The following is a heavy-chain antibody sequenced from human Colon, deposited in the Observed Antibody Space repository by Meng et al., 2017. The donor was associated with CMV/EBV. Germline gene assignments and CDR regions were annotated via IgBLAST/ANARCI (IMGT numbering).Heavy chain of an antibody. J-gene: IGHJ4*02. CDR3: ATSSWFDY. V-gene: IGHV3-15*07. D-gene: IGHD2-2*01. CDR2: IKTRVGGEAT. Sequence: EVQLVQSGGGVIEPGGSFILSCAASGFTFADAWMTWVRRAPGKGLEWVGRIKTRVGGEATDYAAPVKGRFTISRDDSNNKVYLEMKNLKIEDTAVYFCATSSWFDYWGQGTLVTVSS. CDR1: GFTFADAW.